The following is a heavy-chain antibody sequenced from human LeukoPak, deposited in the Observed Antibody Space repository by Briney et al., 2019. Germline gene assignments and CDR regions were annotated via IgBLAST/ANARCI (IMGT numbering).Heavy chain of an antibody. CDR2: INTDGSST. CDR1: GFTFSSYW. CDR3: ARAVGKAKYSSVLPYYFDY. D-gene: IGHD6-19*01. J-gene: IGHJ4*02. V-gene: IGHV3-74*01. Sequence: GGSLRLSCAASGFTFSSYWMHWVRHAPGKGLVWVSRINTDGSSTSYADSVKGRFTISRDNAKNSLYLQMNSLRAEDTALYHCARAVGKAKYSSVLPYYFDYWGQGTLVTVSS.